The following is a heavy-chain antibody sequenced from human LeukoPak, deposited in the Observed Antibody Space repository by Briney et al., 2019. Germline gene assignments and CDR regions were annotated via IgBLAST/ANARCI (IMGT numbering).Heavy chain of an antibody. CDR2: ISGSGGST. CDR1: GFTLSSYA. V-gene: IGHV3-23*01. D-gene: IGHD1/OR15-1a*01. Sequence: GGSLRLSCAASGFTLSSYAMSWVRQAPGKGLEWVSAISGSGGSTYYADSVKGRFTISRDNSKNTLYLQMNSLRAEDTAVYYCAKGENIYYYYGMVVWGQGTTVTVSS. J-gene: IGHJ6*02. CDR3: AKGENIYYYYGMVV.